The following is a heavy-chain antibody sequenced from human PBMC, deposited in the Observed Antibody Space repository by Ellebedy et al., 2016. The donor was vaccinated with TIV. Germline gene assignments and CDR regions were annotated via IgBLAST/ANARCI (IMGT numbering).Heavy chain of an antibody. V-gene: IGHV5-51*01. D-gene: IGHD2-2*01. Sequence: GESLKISXKGSGYSFTSYWIGWVRQMPGKGLEWMGIIYPGDSDTRYSPSFQGQVTISADKSISTAYLQWSSLKASDTAMYYCARVSRGYCSSTSCYPDYWGQGTLVTVSS. CDR3: ARVSRGYCSSTSCYPDY. CDR1: GYSFTSYW. CDR2: IYPGDSDT. J-gene: IGHJ4*02.